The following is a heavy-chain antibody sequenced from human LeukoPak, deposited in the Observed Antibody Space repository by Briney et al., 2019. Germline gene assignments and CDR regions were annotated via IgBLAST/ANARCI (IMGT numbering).Heavy chain of an antibody. J-gene: IGHJ3*02. CDR3: ARSGGGLQFNI. CDR1: GGSISGYF. CDR2: IYSSGNT. V-gene: IGHV4-59*01. D-gene: IGHD3-16*01. Sequence: PSETLSLTCTVSGGSISGYFWNWIRQPPGKGLEWVGYIYSSGNTNYNPSLKSRVTTSVDTSKNQFSLKLTSVTATDTAMYYCARSGGGLQFNIWGQGTMVIVSS.